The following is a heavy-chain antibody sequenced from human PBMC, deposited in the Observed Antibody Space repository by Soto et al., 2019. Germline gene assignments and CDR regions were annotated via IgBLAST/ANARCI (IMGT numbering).Heavy chain of an antibody. D-gene: IGHD6-19*01. CDR1: GYTFTSYG. CDR3: ARDYGGIAVAGSKGNWFDP. Sequence: ASVKVSCKASGYTFTSYGISWVRQAPGQGLEWIGWISAYNGNTNYAQKLQGRVTMTTDTSTSTAYMELRSLRSDDTAVYYCARDYGGIAVAGSKGNWFDPWSQGPLVTVSS. V-gene: IGHV1-18*01. CDR2: ISAYNGNT. J-gene: IGHJ5*02.